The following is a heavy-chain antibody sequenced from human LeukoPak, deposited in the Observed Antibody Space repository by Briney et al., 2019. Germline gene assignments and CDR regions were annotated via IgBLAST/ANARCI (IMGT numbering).Heavy chain of an antibody. Sequence: PGGSLRLSCAASGFTFSSYVMHWVRQAPGKGLEWVAIISYDGSNEYYADSVKGRFTISRDNSKNTLYLQMNSLRAADTAVYYCARGLSSGWYPLRIDYWGQGTLVTVSS. V-gene: IGHV3-30*04. CDR3: ARGLSSGWYPLRIDY. D-gene: IGHD6-19*01. J-gene: IGHJ4*02. CDR2: ISYDGSNE. CDR1: GFTFSSYV.